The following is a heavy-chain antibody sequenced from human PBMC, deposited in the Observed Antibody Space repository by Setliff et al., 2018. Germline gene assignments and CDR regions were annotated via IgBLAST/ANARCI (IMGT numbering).Heavy chain of an antibody. CDR3: ARVPTIRFGELYRNDY. J-gene: IGHJ4*02. CDR2: IYIGGSA. Sequence: PSETLSLTCTVSGGSISSYYWSWIRQPAGKGLEWIGHIYIGGSANYNPSLKSRVTISMDTSKNQFSLKVSSVTAADTAVYYCARVPTIRFGELYRNDYWGQGTLVTVSS. D-gene: IGHD3-10*01. CDR1: GGSISSYY. V-gene: IGHV4-4*07.